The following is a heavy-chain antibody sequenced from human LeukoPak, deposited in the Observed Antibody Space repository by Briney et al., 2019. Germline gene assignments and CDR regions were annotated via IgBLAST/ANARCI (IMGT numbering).Heavy chain of an antibody. D-gene: IGHD6-13*01. J-gene: IGHJ4*02. CDR3: ARSLDSSWYGSIDY. CDR2: IYYSGST. V-gene: IGHV4-39*07. CDR1: GGSISSSSYY. Sequence: SQTLSLTCTVSGGSISSSSYYWGWIRQPPGKGLEWIGSIYYSGSTYYNPSLKSRVTISVDTSKNQFSLKLSSVTAADTAVYYCARSLDSSWYGSIDYWGQGTLVTVSS.